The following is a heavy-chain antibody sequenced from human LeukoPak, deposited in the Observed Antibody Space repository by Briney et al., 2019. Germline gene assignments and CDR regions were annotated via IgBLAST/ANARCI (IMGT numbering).Heavy chain of an antibody. D-gene: IGHD3-10*01. Sequence: GGSLRLSCAASGFTFSSYGMHWVRQAPGKGLEWVAVIWYDGSNKYYADSVKGRFTISRDNSKNTLYLQMNSLRAEDTAVYYCAKMVRGPLGFGYWGQGTLVTVSS. CDR3: AKMVRGPLGFGY. J-gene: IGHJ4*02. CDR1: GFTFSSYG. CDR2: IWYDGSNK. V-gene: IGHV3-30*02.